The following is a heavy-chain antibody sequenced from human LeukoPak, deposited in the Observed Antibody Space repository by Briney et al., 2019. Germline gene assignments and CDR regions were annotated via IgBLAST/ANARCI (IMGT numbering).Heavy chain of an antibody. D-gene: IGHD3-16*01. Sequence: SETLSLTCAVYGGSFSGYYWSWIRQPPGKGLEWIGEINHSGSTNYNPSLKSRVTISVDTSKNQFSLKLSSVTAADTAVYYCARGRWGEFPLRGQGTMVTVSS. J-gene: IGHJ3*01. V-gene: IGHV4-34*01. CDR3: ARGRWGEFPL. CDR2: INHSGST. CDR1: GGSFSGYY.